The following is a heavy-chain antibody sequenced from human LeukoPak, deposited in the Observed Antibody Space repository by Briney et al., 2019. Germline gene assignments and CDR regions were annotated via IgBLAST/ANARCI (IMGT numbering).Heavy chain of an antibody. J-gene: IGHJ6*03. V-gene: IGHV4-34*01. CDR3: ARGKKITVVRGVIRNYYYYMDV. CDR2: INHSGST. Sequence: SETLSLTCAVWSESFSGYYWSWIRQPPGKGLEWIGEINHSGSTNYNPSLKSRVTISVDTSKNQFSLKLSSVAAADTAVYYCARGKKITVVRGVIRNYYYYMDVWGKGTTVTVSS. CDR1: SESFSGYY. D-gene: IGHD3-10*01.